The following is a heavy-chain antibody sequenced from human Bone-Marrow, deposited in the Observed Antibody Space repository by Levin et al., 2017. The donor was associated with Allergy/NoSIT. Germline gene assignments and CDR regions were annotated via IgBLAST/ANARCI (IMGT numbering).Heavy chain of an antibody. V-gene: IGHV3-30*18. CDR2: ISYDGGNK. D-gene: IGHD3-10*01. CDR3: AKDFSRGGSGSYPWFDP. CDR1: RFTFSSYG. J-gene: IGHJ5*02. Sequence: GGSLRLSCAASRFTFSSYGMHWVRQAPGKGLEWVAVISYDGGNKYYADSVKGRFTISRDNSKNTLYLQMNSLIAEDKAVSYCAKDFSRGGSGSYPWFDPWGQGTLVTVSS.